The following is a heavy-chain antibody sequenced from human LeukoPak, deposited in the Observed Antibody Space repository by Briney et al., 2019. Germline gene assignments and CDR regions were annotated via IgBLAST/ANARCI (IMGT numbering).Heavy chain of an antibody. V-gene: IGHV1-2*04. J-gene: IGHJ4*02. Sequence: ASVKVSCKASGYTFTGYYMHWVRQAPGQGLEWMGWINPNSGGTNYAQKFQGWVTMTRDTSISTAYMELSRLRSDDTAVYYCARTYNYGDYVGVDNPFDYWGQGTLVTVSS. CDR2: INPNSGGT. CDR3: ARTYNYGDYVGVDNPFDY. D-gene: IGHD4-17*01. CDR1: GYTFTGYY.